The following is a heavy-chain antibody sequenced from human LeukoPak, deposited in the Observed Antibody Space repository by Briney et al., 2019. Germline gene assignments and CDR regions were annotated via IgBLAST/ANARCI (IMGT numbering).Heavy chain of an antibody. CDR1: GGSISNSSSY. V-gene: IGHV4-39*01. CDR2: IYYSGST. D-gene: IGHD3-10*01. J-gene: IGHJ4*02. Sequence: SETLSLTCTVSGGSISNSSSYWGWIRQPPGKGLEWIGSIYYSGSTYYNPSLKSRVTISVHTSKNQFSLKLTSVTAADTAVYYCARTRWGYDGSVDYWGQGTLVTVSS. CDR3: ARTRWGYDGSVDY.